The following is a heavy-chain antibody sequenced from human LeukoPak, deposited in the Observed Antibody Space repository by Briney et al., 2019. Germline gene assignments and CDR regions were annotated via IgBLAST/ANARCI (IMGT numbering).Heavy chain of an antibody. CDR1: GFTFSSYS. D-gene: IGHD5-24*01. J-gene: IGHJ4*02. CDR3: AKDDAWLQYGN. V-gene: IGHV3-48*01. Sequence: GGSLRLSCAASGFTFSSYSMNWVRQAPGKGLEWVSYISSSSSTIYYADSVKGRFTISRDNSKGTVYLQMNSLRPEDTAVYYCAKDDAWLQYGNWGRGTLVTVSS. CDR2: ISSSSSTI.